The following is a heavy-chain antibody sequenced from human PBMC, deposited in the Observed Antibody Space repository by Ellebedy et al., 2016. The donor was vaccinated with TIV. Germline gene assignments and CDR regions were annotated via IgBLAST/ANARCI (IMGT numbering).Heavy chain of an antibody. D-gene: IGHD1-26*01. CDR3: ARAIIVGATSAIDAFDI. J-gene: IGHJ3*02. Sequence: ASVKVSCKGSGYSFTSYWIGWVRQMPGKGLEWMGIIYPGDSDTRYSPSFQGQVTISADKSISTAYLQWSSLKASDTAMYYCARAIIVGATSAIDAFDIWGQGTMVTVSS. V-gene: IGHV5-51*01. CDR1: GYSFTSYW. CDR2: IYPGDSDT.